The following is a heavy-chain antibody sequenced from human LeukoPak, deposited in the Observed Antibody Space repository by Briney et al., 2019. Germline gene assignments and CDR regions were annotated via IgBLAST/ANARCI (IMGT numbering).Heavy chain of an antibody. CDR2: IRYDGSNK. V-gene: IGHV3-30*02. CDR3: AKNPLRYDSSSCV. J-gene: IGHJ4*02. D-gene: IGHD6-6*01. CDR1: GFTFSSYW. Sequence: GGSLRLSCAASGFTFSSYWMSWVRQAPGKGLEWVAFIRYDGSNKYYADSVKGRFTISRDNSKNTLYLQMNSLRPEDTAVYYCAKNPLRYDSSSCVWGQGTLVTVSS.